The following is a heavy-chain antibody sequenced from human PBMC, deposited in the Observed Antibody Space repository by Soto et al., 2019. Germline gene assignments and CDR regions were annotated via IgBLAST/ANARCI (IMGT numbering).Heavy chain of an antibody. Sequence: QVQLVQSGAEVKKPGSSVYVSCKASGGTFSSYSINWVRQAPGQGLEWMGRILPILGAANYAQKFQGRVTITADTSTNTAYMELSSLISEDTAVYFCARGADAARPPYYYYMDVWGKGTAVTVS. D-gene: IGHD6-6*01. CDR2: ILPILGAA. CDR3: ARGADAARPPYYYYMDV. J-gene: IGHJ6*03. CDR1: GGTFSSYS. V-gene: IGHV1-69*08.